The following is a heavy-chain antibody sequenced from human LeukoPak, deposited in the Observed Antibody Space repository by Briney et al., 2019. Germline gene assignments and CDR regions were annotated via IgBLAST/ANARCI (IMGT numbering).Heavy chain of an antibody. D-gene: IGHD5-12*01. CDR1: GFTFSSYG. CDR3: AEDHIVATNRPDY. J-gene: IGHJ4*02. Sequence: PGGSLRLSCAASGFTFSSYGMHWVRQAPGKGLEWVAVISYDGSNKYYADSVKGRFTISRDNSKNTLYLQMNSLRAEDTAVYYCAEDHIVATNRPDYWGQGTLVTVSS. CDR2: ISYDGSNK. V-gene: IGHV3-30*18.